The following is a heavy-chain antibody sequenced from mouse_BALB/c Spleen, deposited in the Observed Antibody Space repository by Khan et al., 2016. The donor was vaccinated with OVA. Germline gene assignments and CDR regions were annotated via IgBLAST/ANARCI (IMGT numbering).Heavy chain of an antibody. CDR1: GYSFPNYY. J-gene: IGHJ3*01. CDR2: IDPFSGGT. V-gene: IGHV1S135*01. D-gene: IGHD2-2*01. CDR3: SSHGFVAWFTY. Sequence: VQLQQSGPELMKPGASVKISCKASGYSFPNYYINWVIQSHGKSLEWIGYIDPFSGGTTYKQNFKGKATLTVDNSSSTAYIHLSILTAEDSAVYYCSSHGFVAWFTYWGQGTLVTVSA.